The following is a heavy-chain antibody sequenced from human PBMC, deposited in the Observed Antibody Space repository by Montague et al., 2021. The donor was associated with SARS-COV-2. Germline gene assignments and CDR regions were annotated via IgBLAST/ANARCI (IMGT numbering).Heavy chain of an antibody. Sequence: SETLSLTCAVYGGSFSGYYWSWIRQSPGKGLEWIGEINHSGSTNHNPSLQSRVTISVDKSKNQFSLTLRFLTAADTAVYYCARGERRKVRWGPGRGSEIDTYFALDVWGQGTTVIISS. J-gene: IGHJ6*01. D-gene: IGHD2-15*01. V-gene: IGHV4-34*01. CDR3: ARGERRKVRWGPGRGSEIDTYFALDV. CDR1: GGSFSGYY. CDR2: INHSGST.